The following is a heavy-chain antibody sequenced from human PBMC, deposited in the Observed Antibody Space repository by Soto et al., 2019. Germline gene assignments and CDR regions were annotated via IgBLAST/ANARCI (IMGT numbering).Heavy chain of an antibody. CDR3: ARGIHCSSTSCYFDY. D-gene: IGHD2-2*01. CDR1: GGSISSGGYS. V-gene: IGHV4-30-2*01. Sequence: LSLTCAVSGGSISSGGYSWSWIRQPPGKGLEWIVYIYHSGSTYYNPSLKSRVTISVDRSKNQFSLKLSSVTAADTAVYYYARGIHCSSTSCYFDYWGQGTLVTVSS. CDR2: IYHSGST. J-gene: IGHJ4*02.